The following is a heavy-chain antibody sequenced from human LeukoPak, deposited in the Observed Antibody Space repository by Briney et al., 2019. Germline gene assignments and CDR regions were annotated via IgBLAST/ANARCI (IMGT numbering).Heavy chain of an antibody. D-gene: IGHD3-16*01. CDR2: IYYSGST. V-gene: IGHV4-59*01. J-gene: IGHJ6*03. Sequence: SSETLSLTCTVSGGSISSYYWSWIRQPPGKGLEWIGYIYYSGSTHYNPSLKSRVTISVDTTKNQFSLKLSSVTAADTAVYYRARGMMTYYYYIDVWGKGTTVTVSS. CDR3: ARGMMTYYYYIDV. CDR1: GGSISSYY.